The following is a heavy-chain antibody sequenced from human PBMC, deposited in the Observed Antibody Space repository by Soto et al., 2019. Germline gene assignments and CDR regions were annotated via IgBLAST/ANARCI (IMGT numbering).Heavy chain of an antibody. CDR1: GYNFINFH. D-gene: IGHD1-26*01. V-gene: IGHV1-2*04. CDR2: IHPNSGGT. J-gene: IGHJ4*02. Sequence: QVQLVQSGAEVKRPGASVKVSCKASGYNFINFHLHWVRQAPGQGLEWMGWIHPNSGGTKYAQKFQGWVTITRDTSTTTIYMEVNRLRSDYTAVFYCARDYNGSYFDYWGQGTLVTVSS. CDR3: ARDYNGSYFDY.